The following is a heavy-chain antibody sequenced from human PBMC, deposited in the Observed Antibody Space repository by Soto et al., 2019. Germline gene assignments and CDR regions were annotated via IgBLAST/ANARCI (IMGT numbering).Heavy chain of an antibody. CDR1: GYTFTNYW. V-gene: IGHV5-51*01. Sequence: LGESLKISCKGSGYTFTNYWIAWVRQMPGKGLEWMGIIYPGNSNTRYSPSFQGQVTISADKSITTAYLQWTSLKASDTAMYYCARPAEVSIAGDIDHWCQGDAITISS. CDR3: ARPAEVSIAGDIDH. J-gene: IGHJ4*02. CDR2: IYPGNSNT. D-gene: IGHD1-26*01.